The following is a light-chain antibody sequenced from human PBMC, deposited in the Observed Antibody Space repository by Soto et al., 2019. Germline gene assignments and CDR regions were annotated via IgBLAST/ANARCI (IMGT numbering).Light chain of an antibody. V-gene: IGKV4-1*01. Sequence: DIVMTQSPDSLRVSLGERATITCTSSLNIYFRSNNRNYLAWYQQKSGQPPKLLIYWASTREPGVPDRFSGSGSGTYFTLTIDNFQPDYVAVYYYQQYYTTPPTFGGGTRVDIK. CDR2: WAS. J-gene: IGKJ4*01. CDR3: QQYYTTPPT. CDR1: LNIYFRSNNRNY.